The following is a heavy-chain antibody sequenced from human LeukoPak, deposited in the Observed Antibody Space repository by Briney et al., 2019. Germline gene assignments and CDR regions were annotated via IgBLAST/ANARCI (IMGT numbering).Heavy chain of an antibody. J-gene: IGHJ4*02. CDR3: ARPPYTSGWYYYFDY. CDR1: GGSISSSSYH. D-gene: IGHD6-19*01. V-gene: IGHV4-39*01. CDR2: IYYSGST. Sequence: SETLSLTCTVSGGSISSSSYHWGWIRQPPGKGLEWIGSIYYSGSTYYNPSLKSRVTISVDTSKNQFSLRLSSVTAADTAVYYCARPPYTSGWYYYFDYWGQGTLVTVSS.